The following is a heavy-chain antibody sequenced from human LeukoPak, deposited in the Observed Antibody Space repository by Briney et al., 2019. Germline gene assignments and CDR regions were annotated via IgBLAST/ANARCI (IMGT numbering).Heavy chain of an antibody. D-gene: IGHD4-23*01. CDR1: GIPFSDYY. CDR3: ARDDDYGGNQAFG. CDR2: ISSSSSYR. Sequence: PGGSLRLSCVVSGIPFSDYYMNWIRQAPGKGLEWISYISSSSSYRDYAASVKGRFTISRDNAKNVLYLQMNSLRVEDTAVYYCARDDDYGGNQAFGWGQGTLVTVSS. V-gene: IGHV3-11*05. J-gene: IGHJ4*02.